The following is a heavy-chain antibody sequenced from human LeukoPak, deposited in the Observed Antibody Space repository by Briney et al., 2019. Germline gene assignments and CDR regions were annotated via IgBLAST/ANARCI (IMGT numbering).Heavy chain of an antibody. V-gene: IGHV4-34*01. CDR2: INHSGST. CDR3: ARVGYCSSTSCYEDMDV. D-gene: IGHD2-2*01. Sequence: SETLSLTCAVYGGSFSGYYWSWIRQPPGKGLEWIGEINHSGSTNYNPSLKSRVTISVDTSKNPFSLKLSSVTAADTAVYYCARVGYCSSTSCYEDMDVWGKGTTVTVSS. CDR1: GGSFSGYY. J-gene: IGHJ6*03.